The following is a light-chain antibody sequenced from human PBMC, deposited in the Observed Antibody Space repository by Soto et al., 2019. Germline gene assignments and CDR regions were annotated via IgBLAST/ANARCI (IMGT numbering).Light chain of an antibody. J-gene: IGLJ1*01. CDR2: EVS. CDR1: SSDVGGYNY. Sequence: QSALTKPASVSGSPVQSITISCTGTSSDVGGYNYVSWYQQHPGKAPKLMIYEVSNRPSGVSNRFSGSKSGNTSSLTISGLQAEDESDYYCSSYTRSSTRVFGSGTKLTVL. CDR3: SSYTRSSTRV. V-gene: IGLV2-14*01.